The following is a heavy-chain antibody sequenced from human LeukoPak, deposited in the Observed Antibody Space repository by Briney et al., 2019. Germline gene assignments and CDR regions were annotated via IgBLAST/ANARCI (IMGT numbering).Heavy chain of an antibody. CDR1: GFTFSSYW. D-gene: IGHD6-13*01. CDR3: ARPTKEGSSWYWWFDP. V-gene: IGHV3-74*01. CDR2: INNDGSST. J-gene: IGHJ5*02. Sequence: GGSLRLSCAASGFTFSSYWMHWVRQAPGTGLVWVSRINNDGSSTSYADSVKGRFTISRDNAKNTLYLQMNSLRAEDTAVYYCARPTKEGSSWYWWFDPWGQGTLVTVSS.